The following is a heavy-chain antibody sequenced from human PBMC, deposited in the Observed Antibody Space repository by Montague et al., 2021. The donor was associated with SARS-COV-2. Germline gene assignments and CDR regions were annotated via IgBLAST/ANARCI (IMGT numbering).Heavy chain of an antibody. CDR2: IYTSGNT. V-gene: IGHV4-61*02. CDR1: DDSISGGRYY. CDR3: ARARITGTTKAYYGMDV. D-gene: IGHD1-7*01. Sequence: TLSLTCTVSDDSISGGRYYWSWIRQPAGKGLEWIGRIYTSGNTNYNPSLKSRVSMLVDTSKNQLSLKLSSVTAADTAIYYCARARITGTTKAYYGMDVWGQGTTVTVS. J-gene: IGHJ6*02.